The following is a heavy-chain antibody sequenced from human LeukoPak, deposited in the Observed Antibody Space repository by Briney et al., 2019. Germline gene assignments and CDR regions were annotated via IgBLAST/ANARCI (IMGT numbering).Heavy chain of an antibody. J-gene: IGHJ5*02. CDR3: ARDNSVGETAWWFDP. CDR2: INPSGSST. CDR1: GYSFTSYY. V-gene: IGHV1-46*01. D-gene: IGHD1-26*01. Sequence: ASVKVSCKASGYSFTSYYMHWVRQAPGQGLEWMGLINPSGSSTTYAQKFQGRVTMTRDIFTSTDYMELTSLTSDDTAVYYCARDNSVGETAWWFDPWGQGTLVTVSS.